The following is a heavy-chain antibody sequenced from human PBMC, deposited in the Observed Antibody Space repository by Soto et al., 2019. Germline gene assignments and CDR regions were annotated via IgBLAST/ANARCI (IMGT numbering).Heavy chain of an antibody. CDR3: AKDCSCGDHYYFDS. J-gene: IGHJ4*02. CDR1: GFMFSSYA. D-gene: IGHD2-21*01. V-gene: IGHV3-23*01. Sequence: EVQLLESGGGLVRPGGSLRLSCKVSGFMFSSYAMTWVRQAPGKGLEWVSSISGSGGSTYYSDSVRGRFTITRDNSKKIVYVEMKGLKDDDTVLYYCAKDCSCGDHYYFDSWGQGTLVT. CDR2: ISGSGGST.